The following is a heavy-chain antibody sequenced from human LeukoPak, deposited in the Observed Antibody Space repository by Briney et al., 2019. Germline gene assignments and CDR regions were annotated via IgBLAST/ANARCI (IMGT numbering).Heavy chain of an antibody. CDR3: ARGGSGTDTPYYFDY. J-gene: IGHJ4*02. CDR2: IKQDGSEK. V-gene: IGHV3-7*01. Sequence: GGSLRLSCAASGFTFSSYRMSWVRQAPGKGLEWVANIKQDGSEKYYVDSVKGRFTISRDNAKNSLYLQMNSLRAEDTAVYYCARGGSGTDTPYYFDYWGQGTLVTVSS. CDR1: GFTFSSYR. D-gene: IGHD3-10*01.